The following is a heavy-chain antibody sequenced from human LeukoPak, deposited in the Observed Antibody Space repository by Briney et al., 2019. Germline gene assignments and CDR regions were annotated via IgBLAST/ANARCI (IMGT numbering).Heavy chain of an antibody. CDR1: GFTFSAYW. V-gene: IGHV3-7*01. CDR2: VNKDGSEK. CDR3: ARESGSYPSWYFDL. Sequence: GGSLRLSCAASGFTFSAYWMNWVRQAPGKGLEWVANVNKDGSEKYYVDSVKGRFTISRENDKNSLFLQMNSLRAEDTAVYYCARESGSYPSWYFDLWGSGTLVTVSS. J-gene: IGHJ2*01. D-gene: IGHD1-26*01.